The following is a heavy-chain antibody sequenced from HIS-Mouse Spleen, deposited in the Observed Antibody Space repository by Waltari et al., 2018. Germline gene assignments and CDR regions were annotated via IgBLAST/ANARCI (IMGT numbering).Heavy chain of an antibody. Sequence: QLQLQESGPGLVKPSETLSLTCTVSGGSISSSSYYWGWIRQPPGKGLGWIGSIYYSGGTYDNPSLKSRFTISVETSKNQFSLKLSSVTAADTAVYYCAREIPYSSSWYDWYFDLWGRGTLVTVSS. CDR3: AREIPYSSSWYDWYFDL. V-gene: IGHV4-39*07. CDR2: IYYSGGT. CDR1: GGSISSSSYY. J-gene: IGHJ2*01. D-gene: IGHD6-13*01.